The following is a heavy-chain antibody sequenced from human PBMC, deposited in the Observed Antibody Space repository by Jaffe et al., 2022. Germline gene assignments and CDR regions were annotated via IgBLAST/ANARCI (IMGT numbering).Heavy chain of an antibody. D-gene: IGHD2-2*01. V-gene: IGHV3-23*01. CDR2: ISDGGGST. CDR3: AKGGDTSRYSRLDY. CDR1: GFTFSSYA. Sequence: EVQLLESGGVLVQPGGSLRLSCAASGFTFSSYAMSWVRQAPGKGLEWVSVISDGGGSTFYADSVKGRFTISRDNSKNTLYLQMNSLRAEDTATYYCAKGGDTSRYSRLDYWGQGTLVTVSS. J-gene: IGHJ4*02.